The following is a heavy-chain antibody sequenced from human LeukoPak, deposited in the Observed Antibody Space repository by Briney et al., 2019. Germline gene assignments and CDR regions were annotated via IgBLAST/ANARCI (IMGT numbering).Heavy chain of an antibody. CDR2: IGSNGGST. CDR3: AREYSSSSVDY. CDR1: GFTFSSYA. Sequence: GGSLRLSCAASGFTFSSYAMHWFRQAPGKGLEYVSGIGSNGGSTYYANSVKGRFTISRDNSKNTLYLQMGSLRAEDMAVYYCAREYSSSSVDYWGQGTLVTVSS. D-gene: IGHD6-6*01. J-gene: IGHJ4*02. V-gene: IGHV3-64*01.